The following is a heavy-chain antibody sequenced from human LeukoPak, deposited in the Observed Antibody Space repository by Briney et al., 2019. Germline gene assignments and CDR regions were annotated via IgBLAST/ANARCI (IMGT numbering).Heavy chain of an antibody. V-gene: IGHV1-2*02. Sequence: ASVKVSCKASGYTFTGYYMHWVQQAPGQGLEWMGWINPNSGGTNYAQKFQGRVTMTRDTSISTAYMELSRLRSDDTAVYYCARGVGYCSGGSCRTKKDWFDPWGQGTLVTVSS. CDR3: ARGVGYCSGGSCRTKKDWFDP. CDR2: INPNSGGT. CDR1: GYTFTGYY. J-gene: IGHJ5*02. D-gene: IGHD2-15*01.